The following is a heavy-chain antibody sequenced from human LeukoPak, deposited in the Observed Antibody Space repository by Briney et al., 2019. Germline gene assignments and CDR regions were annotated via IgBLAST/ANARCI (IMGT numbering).Heavy chain of an antibody. CDR2: ISYDGSNK. D-gene: IGHD1-20*01. CDR3: AGLITGGNAFDI. Sequence: GGSLRLSCAASGFTFSSYAMHWVRQAPGKGLEWVAVISYDGSNKYYADSVKGRFTISRDNSKNTLYLQMNSLRAEDTAVYYCAGLITGGNAFDIWGQGTMVTVSS. CDR1: GFTFSSYA. J-gene: IGHJ3*02. V-gene: IGHV3-30-3*01.